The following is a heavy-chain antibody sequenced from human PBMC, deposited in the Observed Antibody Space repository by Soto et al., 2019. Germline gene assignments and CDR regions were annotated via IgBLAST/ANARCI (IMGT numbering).Heavy chain of an antibody. J-gene: IGHJ5*02. D-gene: IGHD6-25*01. CDR3: ARHVKTSIAAANNWFDP. CDR2: IYYSGST. V-gene: IGHV4-39*01. Sequence: SETLSLTCTVSGGSISSSSYYWGWIRQPPGKGLEWIGSIYYSGSTYYNPSLKSRVTISVDTSKNQFSLKLSSVTAADTAVYYCARHVKTSIAAANNWFDPWGQGTLVTVSS. CDR1: GGSISSSSYY.